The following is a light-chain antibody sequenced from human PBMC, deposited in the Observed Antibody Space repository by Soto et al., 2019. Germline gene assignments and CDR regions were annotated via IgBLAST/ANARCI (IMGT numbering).Light chain of an antibody. CDR3: QQTYSAPPL. V-gene: IGKV1-39*01. Sequence: DIQMPQSPSSRSAPIGARVTLTCRASQSIGTNLNWYQQRPGKAPKLLIYAVSSLQSGVSSRFSGSGSGTDFTLSINSLQREDFATYYCQQTYSAPPLFGQGTKVDIK. CDR2: AVS. J-gene: IGKJ1*01. CDR1: QSIGTN.